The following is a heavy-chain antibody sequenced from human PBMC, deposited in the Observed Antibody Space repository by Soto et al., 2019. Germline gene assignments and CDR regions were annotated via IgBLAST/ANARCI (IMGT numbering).Heavy chain of an antibody. Sequence: LRLSCAASGFTVSSNYMSWVRQAPGKGLEWVSVIYSGGSTYYADSVKGRFTISRDNSKNTLYLQMKSLRAEDSASYYCAKEDTSSGSLDYWGQGALVTVSS. CDR2: IYSGGST. D-gene: IGHD6-19*01. CDR1: GFTVSSNY. J-gene: IGHJ4*02. V-gene: IGHV3-53*01. CDR3: AKEDTSSGSLDY.